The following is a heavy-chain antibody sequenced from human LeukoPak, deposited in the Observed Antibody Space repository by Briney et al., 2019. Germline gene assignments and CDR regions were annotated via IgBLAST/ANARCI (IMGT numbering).Heavy chain of an antibody. Sequence: PGGSLRLSCAASGFTFSSYAMSWVRQAPGKGLEWVSAISGSGGSTYYADSVKGRFTISRDNSKNTLYLQMNSLRAEDTAVYYCARFPGSAEYRHYYYMDVWGKGTTVTVSS. CDR2: ISGSGGST. CDR1: GFTFSSYA. CDR3: ARFPGSAEYRHYYYMDV. V-gene: IGHV3-23*01. J-gene: IGHJ6*03. D-gene: IGHD2-15*01.